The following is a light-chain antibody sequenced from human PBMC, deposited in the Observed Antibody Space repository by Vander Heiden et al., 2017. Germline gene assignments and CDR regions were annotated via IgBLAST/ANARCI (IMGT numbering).Light chain of an antibody. CDR1: QSVVYSSNNNNH. Sequence: DIVMTQSSDSLAASLGERATLNGKSSQSVVYSSNNNNHLALYQQKPGQPPNLLIYWASTREAGVPDRFSGSGSGTDFTLTIRSLQAEDVAVYYCQQYYSTPLTFGGGTKVEIK. V-gene: IGKV4-1*01. CDR2: WAS. CDR3: QQYYSTPLT. J-gene: IGKJ4*01.